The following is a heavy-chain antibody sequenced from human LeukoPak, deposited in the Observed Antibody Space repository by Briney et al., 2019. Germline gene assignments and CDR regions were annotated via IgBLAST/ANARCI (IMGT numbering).Heavy chain of an antibody. CDR1: GGSINNYY. D-gene: IGHD1-26*01. Sequence: SETLSLTCTVSGGSINNYYWSWIRQPPGKGLEWIGFIYYSGNTNYNPSLESRVTISVDTSKNQFSLKLSSVTAADTAVYYCARGESTFDIWGQGTMLTVSS. CDR3: ARGESTFDI. J-gene: IGHJ3*02. V-gene: IGHV4-59*01. CDR2: IYYSGNT.